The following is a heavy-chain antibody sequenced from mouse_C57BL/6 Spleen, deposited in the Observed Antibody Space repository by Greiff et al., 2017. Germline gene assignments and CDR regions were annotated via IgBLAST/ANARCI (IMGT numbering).Heavy chain of an antibody. CDR2: IDPNSGGT. J-gene: IGHJ1*03. CDR1: GYTFTSYR. Sequence: QVQLQQPGAELVKPGASVKLSCKASGYTFTSYRMHWVKQRPGRGLEWIGRIDPNSGGTKYNEQFKSKATLTVDKPSSTAYMQLRSLTSEDSAVYYCERTNYGSSYDWYFDVWGTGTTVTVSS. CDR3: ERTNYGSSYDWYFDV. V-gene: IGHV1-72*01. D-gene: IGHD1-1*01.